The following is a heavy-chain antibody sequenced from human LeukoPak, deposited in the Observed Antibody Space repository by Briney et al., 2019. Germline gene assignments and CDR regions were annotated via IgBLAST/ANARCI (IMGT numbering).Heavy chain of an antibody. CDR3: ARDPYSGSYGDYYYYYMDV. CDR1: GFTFSSYS. CDR2: ISSSSSSYK. Sequence: GGSLRLSCAASGFTFSSYSMNWVHQAPGKGLEWVSSISSSSSSYKYCSDSVKGRFTISRDNAKNSLYLQMNSLRAEDTAVYYCARDPYSGSYGDYYYYYMDVWGKGTTVTISS. J-gene: IGHJ6*03. D-gene: IGHD1-26*01. V-gene: IGHV3-21*01.